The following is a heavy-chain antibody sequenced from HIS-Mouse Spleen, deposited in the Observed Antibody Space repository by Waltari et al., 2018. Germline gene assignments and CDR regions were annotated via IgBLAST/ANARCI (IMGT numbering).Heavy chain of an antibody. Sequence: QLQLQESGPGLAKPSETLSLTCTVSGGSIRTSSHSCGWIRQPPGKGLERLGSIYYSGSTYYNPSLKSRVTISVDTSKNQFSLKLSSVTAADTAVYYCAREIPYSSSWYDWYFDLWGRGTLVTVSS. D-gene: IGHD6-13*01. CDR2: IYYSGST. V-gene: IGHV4-39*07. J-gene: IGHJ2*01. CDR3: AREIPYSSSWYDWYFDL. CDR1: GGSIRTSSHS.